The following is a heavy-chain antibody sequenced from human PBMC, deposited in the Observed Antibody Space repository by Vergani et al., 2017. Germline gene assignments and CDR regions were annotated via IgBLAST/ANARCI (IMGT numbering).Heavy chain of an antibody. J-gene: IGHJ6*02. Sequence: EVQLVESGGGLVQPGRSLRLSCAASGFTFSGSAMHWVRQASGKGLEWVGRIRSKANSYATAYAASVKGRCTISRDDSKNTADLKMNSMKTEDAAVYYGASTQLVPTYYYYGMDVWGQGTTVTVSS. CDR1: GFTFSGSA. D-gene: IGHD6-6*01. V-gene: IGHV3-73*01. CDR3: ASTQLVPTYYYYGMDV. CDR2: IRSKANSYAT.